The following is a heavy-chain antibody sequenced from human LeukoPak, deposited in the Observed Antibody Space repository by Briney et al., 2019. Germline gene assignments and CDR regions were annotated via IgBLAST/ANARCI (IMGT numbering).Heavy chain of an antibody. CDR2: INHSGST. Sequence: KPSETLSLTCAVYGGSFSGYYWSWIRQPPGKGLEWIGEINHSGSTNYSPSLKSRVTISVDTSKNQFSLKLSSVTAADTAVYYCARGRHYDSSGYPYYFDYWGQGTLVTVSS. D-gene: IGHD3-22*01. CDR3: ARGRHYDSSGYPYYFDY. J-gene: IGHJ4*02. CDR1: GGSFSGYY. V-gene: IGHV4-34*01.